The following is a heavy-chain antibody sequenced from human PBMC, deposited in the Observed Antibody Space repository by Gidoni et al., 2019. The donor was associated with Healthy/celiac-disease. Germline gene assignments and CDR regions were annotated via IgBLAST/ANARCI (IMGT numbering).Heavy chain of an antibody. CDR2: ISWNSGSI. Sequence: EVQLVESGGCLVQPGRSLRLSCAASGFTFDDYAMHWVRQAPGKGLEWVSGISWNSGSIGYADSVKGRFTISRDNAKNSLYLQMNSLRAEDTALYYCAKGSTAMVEGWGQGTLVTVSS. CDR1: GFTFDDYA. D-gene: IGHD5-18*01. V-gene: IGHV3-9*01. CDR3: AKGSTAMVEG. J-gene: IGHJ4*02.